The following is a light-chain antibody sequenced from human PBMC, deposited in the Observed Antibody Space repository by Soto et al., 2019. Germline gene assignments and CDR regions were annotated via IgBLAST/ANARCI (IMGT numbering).Light chain of an antibody. CDR3: QQRHMWPIT. Sequence: EVLLTQSPVTLSLSPGEMATLSCRASQSFRGLLAWYQQKPGQAPRLLIYDAYNRATGIPPRFSGSGSGTDFTLTISSLEPEDSAVYYCQQRHMWPITFGQGTRLEIK. J-gene: IGKJ5*01. CDR2: DAY. CDR1: QSFRGL. V-gene: IGKV3-11*01.